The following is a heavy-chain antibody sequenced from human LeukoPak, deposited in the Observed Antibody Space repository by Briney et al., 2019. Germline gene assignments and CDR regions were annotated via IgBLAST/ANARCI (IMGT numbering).Heavy chain of an antibody. V-gene: IGHV1-18*01. D-gene: IGHD3-10*01. CDR3: ARESRYGSGSYYNAFAAFDI. Sequence: ASVKVSCKASGYTFTSYGISWVRPAPGQGREWVGWINAYNGNTNYAQKLQGRVTMTTDTSTSTAYMELRSLRSDDTAVYYCARESRYGSGSYYNAFAAFDIWGQGTMVTVSS. J-gene: IGHJ3*02. CDR2: INAYNGNT. CDR1: GYTFTSYG.